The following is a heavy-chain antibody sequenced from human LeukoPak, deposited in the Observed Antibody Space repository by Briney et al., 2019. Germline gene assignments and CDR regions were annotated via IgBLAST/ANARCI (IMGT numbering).Heavy chain of an antibody. D-gene: IGHD3-22*01. J-gene: IGHJ4*02. V-gene: IGHV3-21*01. Sequence: GGSLRLSCAASGFTFSSYSMNWVRQAPGKGLEWVSSISSSSSYIYYADSVKGRFTISRDNAKNSLYLQMNSLRAEDTAVYYCARGTRDYYDSSGYYYWGQGTLVTVSS. CDR2: ISSSSSYI. CDR3: ARGTRDYYDSSGYYY. CDR1: GFTFSSYS.